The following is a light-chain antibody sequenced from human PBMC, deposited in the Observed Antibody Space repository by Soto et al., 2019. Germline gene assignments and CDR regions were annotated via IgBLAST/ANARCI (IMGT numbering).Light chain of an antibody. V-gene: IGKV3-20*01. CDR3: QYSGSSLRT. Sequence: EMVLTQSPGTLSLSPGERATLSCRASQSVSSNFLAWYQQKPGQAPRLLVYGASNRATGIPDRFSGSGSGTDFTLTISRLEPEDFAVYYCQYSGSSLRTFGQGTKVEIK. CDR2: GAS. J-gene: IGKJ1*01. CDR1: QSVSSNF.